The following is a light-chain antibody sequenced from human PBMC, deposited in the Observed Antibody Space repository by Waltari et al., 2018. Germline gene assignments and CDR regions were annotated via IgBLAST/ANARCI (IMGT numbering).Light chain of an antibody. J-gene: IGKJ4*01. CDR3: QQYYTYPSLT. CDR2: GAS. V-gene: IGKV3-15*01. CDR1: QSVSSN. Sequence: EIVMTQSPATLSVSPGERATLSCRASQSVSSNLAWYQQKPGQAPRVLIFGASTRATGIPARFSGGGSGTEFTLTISSLQSEDFAVYYCQQYYTYPSLTFGGGTKVEI.